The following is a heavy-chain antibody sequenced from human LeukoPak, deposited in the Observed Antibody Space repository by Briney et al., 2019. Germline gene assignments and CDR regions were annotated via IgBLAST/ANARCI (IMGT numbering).Heavy chain of an antibody. D-gene: IGHD3-3*01. V-gene: IGHV3-53*01. CDR2: IYSGGST. CDR1: GFTVSSNY. J-gene: IGHJ4*02. Sequence: GGSLRLSCAASGFTVSSNYMSWVRQAPGKGLEWVAVIYSGGSTYYADSVKGRFTISRDNSKNTLYLQMNSLRAEDTAVYYCARATYDFWSGYTFDYWGPGTLVTVSS. CDR3: ARATYDFWSGYTFDY.